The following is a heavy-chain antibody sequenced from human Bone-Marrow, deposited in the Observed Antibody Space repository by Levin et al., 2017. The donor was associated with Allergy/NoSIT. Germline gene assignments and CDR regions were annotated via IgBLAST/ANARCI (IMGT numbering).Heavy chain of an antibody. Sequence: GGSLRLSCSVSGFNISSHGMHWVRQAPGKGLEWVAVMWYDGKDKKYVDSVKGRFTVSRDISKNTLFLQMKSLRAEDTAVYYCARGDSYFGSGTEAFWGQGALVTVSS. CDR2: MWYDGKDK. V-gene: IGHV3-33*01. CDR3: ARGDSYFGSGTEAF. J-gene: IGHJ4*02. CDR1: GFNISSHG. D-gene: IGHD3-10*01.